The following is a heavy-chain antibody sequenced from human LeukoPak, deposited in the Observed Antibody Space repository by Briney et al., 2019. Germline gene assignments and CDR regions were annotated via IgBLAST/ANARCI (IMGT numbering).Heavy chain of an antibody. CDR2: INAGNGNT. V-gene: IGHV1-3*01. Sequence: ASVKVSCTASGYTFTSYAMHWVRQAPGQRLEWMGWINAGNGNTKYSQKFQGRVTLTRDTSTSTVYMELSSLRSEDTAVYYCARVRRSGELLDAGRYNWLDPWGQGTLVTVSS. J-gene: IGHJ5*02. CDR3: ARVRRSGELLDAGRYNWLDP. CDR1: GYTFTSYA. D-gene: IGHD1-26*01.